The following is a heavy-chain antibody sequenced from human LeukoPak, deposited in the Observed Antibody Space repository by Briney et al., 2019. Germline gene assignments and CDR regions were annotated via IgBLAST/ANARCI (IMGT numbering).Heavy chain of an antibody. CDR2: IYSGGST. D-gene: IGHD4-17*01. CDR1: GFTFNNYY. V-gene: IGHV3-66*01. Sequence: GGSLRLSCAASGFTFNNYYMSWVRQAPGKGLEWVSVIYSGGSTYYADSVKGRFTISRDNSKNTLYLQMNSLRADDTAVYYCARGHMTTVTTSDYWGQGTLVTVSS. CDR3: ARGHMTTVTTSDY. J-gene: IGHJ4*02.